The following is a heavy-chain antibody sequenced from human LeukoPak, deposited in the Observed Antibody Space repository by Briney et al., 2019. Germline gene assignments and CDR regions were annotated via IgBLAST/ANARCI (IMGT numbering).Heavy chain of an antibody. V-gene: IGHV3-66*01. Sequence: GGSLRLSCAASGFTVCSNYMSWVRQAPGKGLEWVSVIYSGGRTYYADSVKGRFTISRDNSKNTLYLQMNSLRAEDTAVYYCARVPLAYYMDVWGNGTTVIISS. D-gene: IGHD3-3*02. J-gene: IGHJ6*03. CDR1: GFTVCSNY. CDR2: IYSGGRT. CDR3: ARVPLAYYMDV.